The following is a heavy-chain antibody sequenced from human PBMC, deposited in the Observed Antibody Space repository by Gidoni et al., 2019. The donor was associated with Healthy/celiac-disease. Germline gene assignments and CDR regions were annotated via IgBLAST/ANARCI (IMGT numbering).Heavy chain of an antibody. J-gene: IGHJ6*02. D-gene: IGHD6-6*01. CDR3: ARDRKQLVYSGMDV. Sequence: QVQLQESGPGLVKPSETLSLTCTVSAAPISSYYWSWIRQPPGKGLEWIWYIYYSGSTNYNPSLKRRVTISVDTSKNQFSLKMSSVTAADTAVYYCARDRKQLVYSGMDVWGQGTTVTVSS. CDR2: IYYSGST. CDR1: AAPISSYY. V-gene: IGHV4-59*01.